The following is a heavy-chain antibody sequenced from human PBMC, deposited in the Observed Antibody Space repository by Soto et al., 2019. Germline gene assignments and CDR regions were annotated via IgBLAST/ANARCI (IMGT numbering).Heavy chain of an antibody. D-gene: IGHD2-21*01. CDR2: IYSTENT. Sequence: PSETLSLTCTVSGGSVSSNSYSWGWIRQSPGKGLEWIGNIYSTENTNYRPSLQSRVTISVDTSRNQFSLKVNSVTAADTAVYYCARRAVVAVTGSLDNWLDPWGQGILVTVSS. CDR1: GGSVSSNSYS. V-gene: IGHV4-39*07. CDR3: ARRAVVAVTGSLDNWLDP. J-gene: IGHJ5*02.